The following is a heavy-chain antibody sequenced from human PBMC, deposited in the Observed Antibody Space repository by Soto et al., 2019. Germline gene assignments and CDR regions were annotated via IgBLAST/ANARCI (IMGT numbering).Heavy chain of an antibody. J-gene: IGHJ4*02. CDR2: ISSSSSYI. CDR3: ARVGVVRRWEEGDYFDY. V-gene: IGHV3-21*01. D-gene: IGHD3-10*02. Sequence: EVQLVESGGGLVKPGGSLRLSCAASGFTFSSYSMNWVRQAPGKGLEWVSSISSSSSYIYYADSVKCRFTISRDNDKNSMYLQMNGLRAEDTAVYYCARVGVVRRWEEGDYFDYSGQGTLVTVSS. CDR1: GFTFSSYS.